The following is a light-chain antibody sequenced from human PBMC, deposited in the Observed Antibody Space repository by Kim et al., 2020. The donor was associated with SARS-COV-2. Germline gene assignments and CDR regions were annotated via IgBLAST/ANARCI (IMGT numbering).Light chain of an antibody. CDR1: QSVSNNY. V-gene: IGKV3-20*01. J-gene: IGKJ1*01. CDR2: GAS. Sequence: SPGERATLSCRASQSVSNNYLAWYQRKPGRAPRLLIYGASSRATGIPDRFTGSGSGTDFTLTISRLEPEDFAVYYCQQYAGSPWTFGQGTKVDIK. CDR3: QQYAGSPWT.